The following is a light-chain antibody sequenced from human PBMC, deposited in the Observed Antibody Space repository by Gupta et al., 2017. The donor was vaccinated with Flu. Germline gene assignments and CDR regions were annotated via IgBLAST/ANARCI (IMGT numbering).Light chain of an antibody. J-gene: IGKJ5*01. CDR2: KAS. CDR1: QSISSW. CDR3: QQYNSYSGIT. V-gene: IGKV1-5*03. Sequence: DIQMTQSPSTLSASVGDRVTITCRASQSISSWLAWYQQKPGKAPKLLIYKASSLESGVPSRFSGSGSGTEFTLTISSLQPDDFATYYGQQYNSYSGITFGQGTRLEIK.